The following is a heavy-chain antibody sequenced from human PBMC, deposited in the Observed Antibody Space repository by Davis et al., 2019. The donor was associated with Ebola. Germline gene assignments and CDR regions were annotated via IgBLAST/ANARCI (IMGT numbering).Heavy chain of an antibody. CDR1: GFTFSSNY. CDR3: ATTQWLREFDN. J-gene: IGHJ4*02. Sequence: GGSLRLSCAASGFTFSSNYMSWVRQAPAKGLEWVSVIYDQSAAYADAVRGRFIISRDKSNNTLYLQMNSLRVDDTAVYYCATTQWLREFDNWGQGTLVTVYS. D-gene: IGHD6-19*01. V-gene: IGHV3-53*05. CDR2: IYDQSA.